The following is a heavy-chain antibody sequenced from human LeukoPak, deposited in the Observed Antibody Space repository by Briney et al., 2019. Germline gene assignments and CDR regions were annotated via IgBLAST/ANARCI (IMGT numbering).Heavy chain of an antibody. Sequence: PGGSPRLSCAASGFTFSSYWMHWVRQAPGKGLVWVSRINSDGSSTSYADSVKGRFTISRDNAKNTLYLQMNSLRADDTAVYYCAREALPYYYDSSGYYPFDYWGQGTLVTVSS. CDR3: AREALPYYYDSSGYYPFDY. V-gene: IGHV3-74*01. J-gene: IGHJ4*02. CDR1: GFTFSSYW. D-gene: IGHD3-22*01. CDR2: INSDGSST.